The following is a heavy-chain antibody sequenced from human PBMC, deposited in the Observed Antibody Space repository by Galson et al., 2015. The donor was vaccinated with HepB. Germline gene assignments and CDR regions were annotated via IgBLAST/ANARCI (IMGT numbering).Heavy chain of an antibody. CDR3: ARKSWGGSGSYPFDY. D-gene: IGHD3-10*01. V-gene: IGHV3-30*03. Sequence: SLRLSCAASGFTFSSYGMHWVRQAPGKGLEWVAVISYDGSNKYYADSVKGRFTISRDNSKNTLYLQMNSLRAEDTAVYYCARKSWGGSGSYPFDYWGQGTLVTVSS. CDR1: GFTFSSYG. J-gene: IGHJ4*02. CDR2: ISYDGSNK.